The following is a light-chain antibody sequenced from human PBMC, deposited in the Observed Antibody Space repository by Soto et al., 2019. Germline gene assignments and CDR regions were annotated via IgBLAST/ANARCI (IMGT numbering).Light chain of an antibody. CDR3: QQDNTSPLP. CDR1: QSISTW. J-gene: IGKJ4*01. V-gene: IGKV1-5*03. Sequence: DIQMTQSPSTLSASVGDRVTITCRASQSISTWLAWYQQKPGKAPKLLIYKASSLEGGVPSRFGGSGSGTLFNITISSLHPDDFATYSCQQDNTSPLPSGGGNTVDIK. CDR2: KAS.